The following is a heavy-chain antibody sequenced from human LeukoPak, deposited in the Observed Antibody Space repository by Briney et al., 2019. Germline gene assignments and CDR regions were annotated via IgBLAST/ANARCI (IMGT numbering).Heavy chain of an antibody. V-gene: IGHV3-7*05. Sequence: GGSLRLSCAASGFTFSSYWMSWVRQAPGKGLEWVANIKQDGGEIYHVDSVKGRFTISRDNAKNSLYLQMNSLRAEDTAVYYWARGYSGFVNWGQGTLVTVSS. CDR3: ARGYSGFVN. CDR1: GFTFSSYW. CDR2: IKQDGGEI. D-gene: IGHD5-12*01. J-gene: IGHJ4*02.